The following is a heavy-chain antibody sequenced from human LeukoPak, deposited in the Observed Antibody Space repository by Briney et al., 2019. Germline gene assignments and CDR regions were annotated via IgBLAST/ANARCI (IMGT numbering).Heavy chain of an antibody. J-gene: IGHJ4*02. CDR2: IIPILGIA. D-gene: IGHD6-19*01. Sequence: SVKVSCKASGGTFSSYAISWVRQAPGQGLEWMGRIIPILGIANYAQKFQGRVTITADKSTSTAYMELSSLRSEDTAVYYCARGWAVSSGWYSIDYWGQGTLVTVSS. CDR1: GGTFSSYA. CDR3: ARGWAVSSGWYSIDY. V-gene: IGHV1-69*04.